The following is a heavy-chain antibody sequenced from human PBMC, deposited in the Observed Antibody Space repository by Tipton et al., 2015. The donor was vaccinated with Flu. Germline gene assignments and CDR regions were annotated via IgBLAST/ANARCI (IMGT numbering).Heavy chain of an antibody. V-gene: IGHV4-39*07. CDR1: GGSISSSSDY. CDR2: ISHSGST. Sequence: TLSLTCNVSGGSISSSSDYWGWIRQPPGKGLEWIGSISHSGSTYYNPSLKSRVTISIDTFKNQFSLKLSSVTAADTAVYYCATTTYYYGSGSHDYWGQGTLVTVSS. CDR3: ATTTYYYGSGSHDY. J-gene: IGHJ4*02. D-gene: IGHD3-10*01.